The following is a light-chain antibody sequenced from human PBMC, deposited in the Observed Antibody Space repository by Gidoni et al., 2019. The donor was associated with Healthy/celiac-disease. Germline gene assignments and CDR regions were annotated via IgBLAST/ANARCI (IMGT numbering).Light chain of an antibody. Sequence: EIVLTQSPGTLSWSPGERATISCRASQSVSSSYLAWYQQKPGQAPRLLIYGASSRATGIPDRFSGSGSGTDFTLTISRLEPEDFAVYYCQQYGSSPGYTFGQXTKLEIK. V-gene: IGKV3-20*01. J-gene: IGKJ2*01. CDR1: QSVSSSY. CDR2: GAS. CDR3: QQYGSSPGYT.